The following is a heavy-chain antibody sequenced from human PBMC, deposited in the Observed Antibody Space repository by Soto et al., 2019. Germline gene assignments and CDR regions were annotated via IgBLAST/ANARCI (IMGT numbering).Heavy chain of an antibody. CDR3: LTLSVGDDAFDI. J-gene: IGHJ3*02. CDR1: GYTFTGYY. Sequence: ASGKVSCKASGYTFTGYYMLWVRQAPGQGLEWMGWMNANSGGTNYAQKFQGWVTMTRDTSISTAYMELSRLRSDDTAVYYCLTLSVGDDAFDIWGQGTMVTVSS. D-gene: IGHD3-16*02. V-gene: IGHV1-2*04. CDR2: MNANSGGT.